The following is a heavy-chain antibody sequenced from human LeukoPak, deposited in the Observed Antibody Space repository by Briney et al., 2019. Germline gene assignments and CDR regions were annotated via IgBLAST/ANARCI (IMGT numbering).Heavy chain of an antibody. CDR3: ARVGLADAARPYYYYYMDV. J-gene: IGHJ6*03. V-gene: IGHV1-2*02. CDR2: INPNSGGT. Sequence: ASVKVSYQASGYTFTGYYMHWVRQAPGQGLEWMGWINPNSGGTNYAQKFQGRVTMTRDTSISTAYMELSRLRSDDTAVYYCARVGLADAARPYYYYYMDVWGKETTVTVSS. CDR1: GYTFTGYY. D-gene: IGHD6-6*01.